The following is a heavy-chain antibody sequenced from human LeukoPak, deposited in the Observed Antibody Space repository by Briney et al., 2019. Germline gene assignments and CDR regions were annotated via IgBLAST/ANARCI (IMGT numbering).Heavy chain of an antibody. Sequence: GASVKVSCKASGYFTDCYMHWVRQAPGQGLEWMGWINPNSGGTNYAQKFQGRVTVTRDTSISTAYMELSRLRSDDTAVYYCARNEGSHDAFDIWGQGTMVTVSS. V-gene: IGHV1-2*02. CDR2: INPNSGGT. J-gene: IGHJ3*02. CDR3: ARNEGSHDAFDI. CDR1: GYFTDCY.